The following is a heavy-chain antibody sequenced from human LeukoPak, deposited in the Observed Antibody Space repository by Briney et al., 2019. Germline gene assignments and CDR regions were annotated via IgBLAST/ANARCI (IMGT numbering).Heavy chain of an antibody. CDR2: IIPIFGTA. J-gene: IGHJ2*01. CDR3: ARDNPWNWYFDL. CDR1: GGTFSSYA. Sequence: GASVKVSCKASGGTFSSYAISWVRQAPGQGLEWMGGIIPIFGTANYAQKFQGRVTITADESTSTAYMELSSLRSEDTAVYYCARDNPWNWYFDLWGRGTLVTVSS. D-gene: IGHD1-1*01. V-gene: IGHV1-69*01.